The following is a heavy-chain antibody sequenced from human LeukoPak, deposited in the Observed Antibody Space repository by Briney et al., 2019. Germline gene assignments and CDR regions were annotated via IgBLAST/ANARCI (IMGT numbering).Heavy chain of an antibody. CDR3: APLAANIFDY. CDR2: ISGSGSST. J-gene: IGHJ4*02. V-gene: IGHV3-23*01. D-gene: IGHD6-25*01. CDR1: GFTFSSYA. Sequence: PGGSLRLSCAASGFTFSSYAMSWVRQAPGEGLEWVSAISGSGSSTYYAGSVRGRFTTSRDNSKRTVYLQMDSLRVEDTAVYYCAPLAANIFDYWGQGTLVTASS.